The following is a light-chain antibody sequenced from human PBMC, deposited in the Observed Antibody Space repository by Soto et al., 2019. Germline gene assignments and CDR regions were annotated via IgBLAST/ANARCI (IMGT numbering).Light chain of an antibody. V-gene: IGLV2-14*01. CDR2: EDN. Sequence: QSVLTQPASVSGSPGQSITISCTGTSSDLGGYNYVSWYQQHPGEGPKLMIFEDNNRPLGVSDRFSGSKSGNTASLTISGLQADDEADYYCSSYTSTSALVIFGGGTKLTVL. J-gene: IGLJ2*01. CDR3: SSYTSTSALVI. CDR1: SSDLGGYNY.